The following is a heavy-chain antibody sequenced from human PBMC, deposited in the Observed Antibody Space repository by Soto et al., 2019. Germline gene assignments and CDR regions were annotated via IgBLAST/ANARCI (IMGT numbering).Heavy chain of an antibody. CDR3: ARLDFRMNWFDP. CDR1: GYSISLGYY. CDR2: IYHSGNT. Sequence: PSETLSLTCAVSGYSISLGYYWGWIRQPPGKGLEWIGSIYHSGNTYYNPSLKSRVSISLDTSKNHFSLKLSSVTAADTAVYYCARLDFRMNWFDPWGQGTLVTVSS. D-gene: IGHD3-3*01. J-gene: IGHJ5*02. V-gene: IGHV4-38-2*01.